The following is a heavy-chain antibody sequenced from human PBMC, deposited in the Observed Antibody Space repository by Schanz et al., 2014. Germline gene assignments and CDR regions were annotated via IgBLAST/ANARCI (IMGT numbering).Heavy chain of an antibody. D-gene: IGHD3-22*01. CDR3: AKDAAYYDSVICPDH. J-gene: IGHJ4*02. Sequence: EVRLVESGGGLVKPGGSLRLSCAASGFSFSTYGMTWVRQAPGKGLEWVSSISSSSMYIYQADSMRGRFTISRDTPKNTLYVQMNSLRAEDTAIYFCAKDAAYYDSVICPDHWGQGTLVTVSS. V-gene: IGHV3-21*04. CDR2: ISSSSMYI. CDR1: GFSFSTYG.